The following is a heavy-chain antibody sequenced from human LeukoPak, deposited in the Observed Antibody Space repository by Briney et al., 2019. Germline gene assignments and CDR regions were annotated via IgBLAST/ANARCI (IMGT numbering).Heavy chain of an antibody. V-gene: IGHV1-69*13. Sequence: SVKVSCKASGGTFRSYAISGVRQPPGQGLEWVGGIIPIFCTANYAQKFQGRVTIPADESTRTDSMELRRLTSEETAVYYCARTDSPEYYDFWSGYYPPFDYWGQGTLVTVSS. CDR3: ARTDSPEYYDFWSGYYPPFDY. J-gene: IGHJ4*02. CDR2: IIPIFCTA. D-gene: IGHD3-3*01. CDR1: GGTFRSYA.